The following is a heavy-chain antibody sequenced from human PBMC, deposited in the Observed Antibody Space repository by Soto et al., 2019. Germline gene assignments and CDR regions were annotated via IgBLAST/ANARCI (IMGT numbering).Heavy chain of an antibody. CDR3: VKCISSPYYDITVNLPEFDC. D-gene: IGHD3-9*01. CDR1: GFTFSSYA. Sequence: GGSLRLSCAASGFTFSSYAMSWVRQAPGKGLEWVSAISGSGGSTYYADSVKGRFTISRDNSKNTLFLQMDSLRAEDTAVYYCVKCISSPYYDITVNLPEFDCWGRGPLVTVSS. J-gene: IGHJ4*02. V-gene: IGHV3-23*01. CDR2: ISGSGGST.